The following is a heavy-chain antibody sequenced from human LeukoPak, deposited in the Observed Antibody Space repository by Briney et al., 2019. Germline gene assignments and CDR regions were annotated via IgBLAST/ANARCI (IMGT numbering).Heavy chain of an antibody. D-gene: IGHD6-19*01. CDR3: ARGRGGWYYFDY. J-gene: IGHJ4*02. V-gene: IGHV1-8*01. CDR1: GYTFTSYD. CDR2: MNPNSGNT. Sequence: ASVKVSSKASGYTFTSYDINWVRQATGEGLVWMGWMNPNSGNTGYAQKFQGRVTMTRNTSISTAYMELSSLRSEDTAVYYCARGRGGWYYFDYWGQGTLVTVSS.